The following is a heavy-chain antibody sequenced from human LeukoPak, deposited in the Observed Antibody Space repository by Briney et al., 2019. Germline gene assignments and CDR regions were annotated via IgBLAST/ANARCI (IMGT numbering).Heavy chain of an antibody. V-gene: IGHV4-4*02. J-gene: IGHJ4*02. D-gene: IGHD1-26*01. CDR3: ARDLSTMDGRTMGGY. Sequence: SETLSLTCAVSGGSISSSNWWSWVRQPPGKGLEWIGEIFHSGSTNHNPSLKGRVTMSLDKSKNQFSLKLYSVTAADTAVYYCARDLSTMDGRTMGGYWGQGTLVTVSS. CDR2: IFHSGST. CDR1: GGSISSSNW.